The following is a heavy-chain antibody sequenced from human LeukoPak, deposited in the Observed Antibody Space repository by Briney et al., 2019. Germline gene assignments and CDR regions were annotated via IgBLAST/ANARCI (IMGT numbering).Heavy chain of an antibody. Sequence: SETLSLTCAVYGGSFSGYYWSWIRQPPGKGLEWIGENNHSGSTNYNPSLKSRVTISVDTSKNQFSLKLSSVTAADTAVYYCARETRTNYYGSGSYVSLFDPWGQGTLVTVSS. J-gene: IGHJ5*02. CDR2: NNHSGST. V-gene: IGHV4-34*01. D-gene: IGHD3-10*01. CDR3: ARETRTNYYGSGSYVSLFDP. CDR1: GGSFSGYY.